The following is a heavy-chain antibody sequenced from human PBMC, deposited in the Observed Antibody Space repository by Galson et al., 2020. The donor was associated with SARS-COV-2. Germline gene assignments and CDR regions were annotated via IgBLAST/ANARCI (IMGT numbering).Heavy chain of an antibody. CDR2: IYSGGST. J-gene: IGHJ6*02. CDR3: ASPLRYFDWSHMGYDYYGMDV. CDR1: GFTVSSNY. D-gene: IGHD3-9*01. Sequence: QLGESLKISCAASGFTVSSNYMSWVRQAPGKGLEWVSVIYSGGSTYYADSVKGRFTISRDNSKNTLYLQMNSLRAEDTAVYYCASPLRYFDWSHMGYDYYGMDVWGQETTVTVSS. V-gene: IGHV3-53*01.